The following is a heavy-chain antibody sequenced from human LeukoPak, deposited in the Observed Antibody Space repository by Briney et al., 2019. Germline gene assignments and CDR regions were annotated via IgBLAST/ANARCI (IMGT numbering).Heavy chain of an antibody. Sequence: PGGSLRLSCAASGFTFSNYKMNWVRQAPGKGLEWVSYISSSGSIIYYSDSVKGRFTISRDNAKNSLYLQMNSLRAEDTAVYYCAKDARSRSSTGTEYFQHWGQGTLVTVSS. J-gene: IGHJ1*01. D-gene: IGHD6-13*01. CDR1: GFTFSNYK. V-gene: IGHV3-48*03. CDR2: ISSSGSII. CDR3: AKDARSRSSTGTEYFQH.